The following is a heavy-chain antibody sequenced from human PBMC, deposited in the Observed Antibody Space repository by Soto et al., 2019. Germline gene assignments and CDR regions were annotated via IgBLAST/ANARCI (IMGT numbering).Heavy chain of an antibody. Sequence: QVQLVQSGAEVKKPGASVKVSCKASGYTFTSYGISWVRQAPGQGLEWMGWISAYNGNTNYAQKLQGRVTMTTDTSTSTAYMERRSLRSYDPAVYYCARDPGIAAAVRSHGATFDYWGQGTLVTVSS. CDR2: ISAYNGNT. J-gene: IGHJ4*02. CDR1: GYTFTSYG. CDR3: ARDPGIAAAVRSHGATFDY. D-gene: IGHD6-13*01. V-gene: IGHV1-18*01.